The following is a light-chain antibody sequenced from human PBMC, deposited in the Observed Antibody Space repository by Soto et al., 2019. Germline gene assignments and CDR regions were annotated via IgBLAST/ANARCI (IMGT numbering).Light chain of an antibody. CDR3: QHLNAYPIT. Sequence: DIQLTQSPSFLSASVGDRVTVTCRASQGISSYLAWYQQKPGKAPKLLIHTTSTLQSGVPSRFSGSASGTDFTLTISSLQPEDFATYYCQHLNAYPITFGQGTRLEIK. V-gene: IGKV1-9*01. CDR2: TTS. J-gene: IGKJ5*01. CDR1: QGISSY.